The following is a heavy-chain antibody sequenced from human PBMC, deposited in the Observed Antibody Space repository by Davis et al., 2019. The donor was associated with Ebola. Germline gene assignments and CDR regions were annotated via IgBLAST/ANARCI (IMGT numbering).Heavy chain of an antibody. J-gene: IGHJ3*02. D-gene: IGHD5-12*01. CDR2: INPNDGRT. CDR1: GYTFTNYY. CDR3: TTPGGQDSGYDVFDI. Sequence: AASVKVSCKASGYTFTNYYMHWVRQAPGQGLEWMGMINPNDGRTIYAQKFQGRLTMTEDTSTDTAYMELSRLRSDDTAVYYCTTPGGQDSGYDVFDIWGQGTMVTVSS. V-gene: IGHV1-46*03.